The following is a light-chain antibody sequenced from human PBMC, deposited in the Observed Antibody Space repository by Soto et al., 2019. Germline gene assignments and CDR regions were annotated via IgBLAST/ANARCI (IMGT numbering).Light chain of an antibody. CDR2: AAS. Sequence: EIVLTQSPGTLSLSPGERAALSCRASQSVSSTFLAWYQQKPGQAPRLLIYAASNRATGIPDRFSGSGSGTDFTLTISRLEPEDFAVYYCQQSGSSPPTFGQGTKVEIK. CDR1: QSVSSTF. J-gene: IGKJ1*01. CDR3: QQSGSSPPT. V-gene: IGKV3-20*01.